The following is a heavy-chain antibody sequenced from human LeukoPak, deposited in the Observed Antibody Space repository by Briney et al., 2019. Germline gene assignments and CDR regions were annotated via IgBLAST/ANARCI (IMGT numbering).Heavy chain of an antibody. CDR3: AKDHSFFRYRHLGLFDY. CDR1: EFILSINY. V-gene: IGHV3-66*03. CDR2: IYSRGDT. D-gene: IGHD1-14*01. J-gene: IGHJ4*02. Sequence: GGSLRLSCVASEFILSINYTTWVRQARGKGLEGVSLIYSRGDTKYTDSGMGRFTISRDNSKNTPYLQMSSLRAEDTAVYYCAKDHSFFRYRHLGLFDYWGQGTLVTVSS.